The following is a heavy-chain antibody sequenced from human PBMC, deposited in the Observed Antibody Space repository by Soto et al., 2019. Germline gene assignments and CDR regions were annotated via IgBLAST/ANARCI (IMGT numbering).Heavy chain of an antibody. D-gene: IGHD3-22*01. V-gene: IGHV4-34*01. J-gene: IGHJ4*02. Sequence: QVQLQQWGAGLLKPSETLSLTCAVYGGSFSGYYWSWIRQPPGKGLEWIGEINHSGSTNYNPSLKSRVTISVDTSKNQFSLKLSSVTAADTAVYYCARGLSYYYDSSGYYYGYWGQETLVTVSS. CDR1: GGSFSGYY. CDR3: ARGLSYYYDSSGYYYGY. CDR2: INHSGST.